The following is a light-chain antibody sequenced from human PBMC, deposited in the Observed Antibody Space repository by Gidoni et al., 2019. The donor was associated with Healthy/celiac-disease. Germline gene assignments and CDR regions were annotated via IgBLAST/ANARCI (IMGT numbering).Light chain of an antibody. CDR1: SLRSYD. Sequence: SSELTQDPAVSVALGQTVRITCQGDSLRSYDASWYQQTPGQAPVLVIYGKNNRPSGIPDRFSGSSSGNTASLTITGAQAEDEADYYCNSRDSSGNHLEVFGTGTKVTVL. J-gene: IGLJ1*01. CDR2: GKN. V-gene: IGLV3-19*01. CDR3: NSRDSSGNHLEV.